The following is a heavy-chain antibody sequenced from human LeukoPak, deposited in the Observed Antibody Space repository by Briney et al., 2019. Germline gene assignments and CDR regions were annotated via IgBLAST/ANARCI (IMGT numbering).Heavy chain of an antibody. J-gene: IGHJ3*02. Sequence: GGSLRLSCAASGFTFSIYWMHWVRQVPGKGLVWVSHITSDVSATSYADSVKGRFTISRDNAKNTLYLQMNSLRAEDTAVYYCARAGVGGAFDIWGQGTMVTVSS. V-gene: IGHV3-74*01. CDR3: ARAGVGGAFDI. CDR2: ITSDVSAT. CDR1: GFTFSIYW. D-gene: IGHD3-16*01.